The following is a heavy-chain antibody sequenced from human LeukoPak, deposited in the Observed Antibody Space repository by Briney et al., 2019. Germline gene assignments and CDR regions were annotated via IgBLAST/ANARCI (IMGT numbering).Heavy chain of an antibody. CDR2: ISNSGGNT. Sequence: GGSLRLSCAASGFTFSSYAMSWVRQAPGKGLQWVSTISNSGGNTYYADSVKGRFTISRDNSKNTLYLQMNSLTAEDTAIYYCAKATGTLGNWGQGILVTVSS. CDR1: GFTFSSYA. J-gene: IGHJ4*02. D-gene: IGHD1-1*01. V-gene: IGHV3-23*01. CDR3: AKATGTLGN.